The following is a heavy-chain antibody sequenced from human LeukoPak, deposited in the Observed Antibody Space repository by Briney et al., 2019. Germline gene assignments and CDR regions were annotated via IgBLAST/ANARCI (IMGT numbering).Heavy chain of an antibody. Sequence: SEALSLTCTVSGGSISSYYWSWIRQPPGKGLEWIGYIYYSGTTNYNPSLKSRVSMSVDTSKNQFSLKLSSVTAADTAVYYCARGSGWYYYWGQGTLVTVSS. V-gene: IGHV4-59*01. CDR1: GGSISSYY. J-gene: IGHJ4*02. CDR2: IYYSGTT. CDR3: ARGSGWYYY. D-gene: IGHD6-19*01.